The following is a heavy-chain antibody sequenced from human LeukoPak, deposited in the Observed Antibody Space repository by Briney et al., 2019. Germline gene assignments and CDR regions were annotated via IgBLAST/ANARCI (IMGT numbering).Heavy chain of an antibody. CDR2: ISYDVGKK. V-gene: IGHV3-30*03. CDR1: GFTFSSYG. D-gene: IGHD1-26*01. Sequence: PGGSLRLSCAASGFTFSSYGMHWVRQAPGKGLEWVAVISYDVGKKYYADSVKGRFTISRDNSKNTLYLQMNSLRAEDTAVYYCARELVGATTRGYPYYYYYMDVWGKGTTVTISS. CDR3: ARELVGATTRGYPYYYYYMDV. J-gene: IGHJ6*03.